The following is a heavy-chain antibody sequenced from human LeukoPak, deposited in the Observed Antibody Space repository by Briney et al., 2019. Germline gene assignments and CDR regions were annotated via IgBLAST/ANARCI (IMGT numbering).Heavy chain of an antibody. CDR2: ISVSGDST. CDR3: AKRVSYSSSPFDY. J-gene: IGHJ4*02. Sequence: QPGRSLRLSCAASGFTFRSYGMHWVRQAPGKGLEWVSGISVSGDSTYYADSVRGRFTISRDNSKNTLYLQMNSLRAEDTAIYYCAKRVSYSSSPFDYWGQGTLVTVSS. CDR1: GFTFRSYG. V-gene: IGHV3-23*01. D-gene: IGHD6-13*01.